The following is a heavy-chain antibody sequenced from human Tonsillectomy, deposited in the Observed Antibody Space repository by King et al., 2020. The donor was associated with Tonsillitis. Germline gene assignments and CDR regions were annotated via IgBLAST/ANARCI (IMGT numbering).Heavy chain of an antibody. CDR1: GFIFSNAW. J-gene: IGHJ4*02. CDR2: IKNKTDGGTT. CDR3: RIAAADGLGC. V-gene: IGHV3-15*05. Sequence: VQLVEFGGRLVKPGGSLRLSCAASGFIFSNAWMSWVRQAPGKGLEWVGRIKNKTDGGTTDYAAAVKGRFTISRDDSKNTLYLQMNSLKTEDTAVYYCRIAAADGLGCWGQGTLVTVSS. D-gene: IGHD6-13*01.